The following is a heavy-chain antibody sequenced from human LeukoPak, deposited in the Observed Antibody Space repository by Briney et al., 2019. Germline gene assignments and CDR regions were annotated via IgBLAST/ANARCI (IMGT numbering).Heavy chain of an antibody. J-gene: IGHJ3*01. V-gene: IGHV4-4*07. CDR3: AXXXXVXXXXX. CDR1: GGSISSYY. Sequence: NPSETLSLTCTVSGGSISSYYWSWIRQPAXKGLEWIGRIYTSGSTNYNPSLKSRVTMSVDTSKNQFSLKLSSVTAAYTAVHYCAXXXXVXXXXXXXQGXMVT. CDR2: IYTSGST.